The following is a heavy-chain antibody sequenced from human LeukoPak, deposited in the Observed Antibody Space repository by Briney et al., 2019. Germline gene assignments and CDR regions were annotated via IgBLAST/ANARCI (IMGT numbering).Heavy chain of an antibody. D-gene: IGHD3-22*01. CDR2: IIPLLGTT. CDR1: GGTFSTSA. Sequence: ASVKVSCKASGGTFSTSAISWVRQAPGQGLEWMGGIIPLLGTTNFAQKFQGRATITADKSTNTTCMEVSSLRSEDTAVYYCATAGDHSTGYYNQFEYWGQGTLVTVSS. J-gene: IGHJ4*02. V-gene: IGHV1-69*10. CDR3: ATAGDHSTGYYNQFEY.